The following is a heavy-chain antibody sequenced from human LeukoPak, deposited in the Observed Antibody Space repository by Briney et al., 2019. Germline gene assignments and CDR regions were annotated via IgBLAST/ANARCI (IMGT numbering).Heavy chain of an antibody. Sequence: GGSQRLSCAASGFTVGSNYMSWVRQAPGKGLQWVSFLYSVGTTYYADSVKGRFTISRDDSKNTVYLQMNSLTTEDTAVYYCARALYGSGSYFIAWGQGTLVTVSS. CDR3: ARALYGSGSYFIA. J-gene: IGHJ4*02. CDR2: LYSVGTT. CDR1: GFTVGSNY. V-gene: IGHV3-66*02. D-gene: IGHD3-10*01.